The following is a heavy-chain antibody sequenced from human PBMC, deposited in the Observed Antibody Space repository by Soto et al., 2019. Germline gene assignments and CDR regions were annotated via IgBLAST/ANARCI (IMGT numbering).Heavy chain of an antibody. CDR2: ISSSRSSI. Sequence: PGGSLRLSCAASGFTFSTYSMNWVRQAPGKGLEWVSYISSSRSSIFYADSVKGRFTISRDNAKNSLYLQMNSLRAEDTAVYYCARDRAGYSGYNWFGPWGQGTLVTVSS. CDR3: ARDRAGYSGYNWFGP. D-gene: IGHD5-12*01. J-gene: IGHJ5*02. V-gene: IGHV3-48*01. CDR1: GFTFSTYS.